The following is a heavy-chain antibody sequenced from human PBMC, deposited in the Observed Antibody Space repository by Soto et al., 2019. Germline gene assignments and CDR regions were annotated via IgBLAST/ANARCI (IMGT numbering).Heavy chain of an antibody. CDR1: GYTFTSYG. CDR2: ISAYNGNT. J-gene: IGHJ4*02. CDR3: ARDFKDYGETY. V-gene: IGHV1-18*04. Sequence: QVQLVQSGAEVKKPGASVKVSCKASGYTFTSYGISWVRQAPGQGLEWMGWISAYNGNTDYAQKLQGRVTMPTDTSTSTAYMELRSLGSDDTAVYYCARDFKDYGETYWGQGTLVTVSS. D-gene: IGHD4-17*01.